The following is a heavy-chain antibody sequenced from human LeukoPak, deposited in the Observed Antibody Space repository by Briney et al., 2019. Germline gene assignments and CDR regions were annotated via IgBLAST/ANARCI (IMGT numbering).Heavy chain of an antibody. CDR3: ATIAVAGGEDY. CDR1: GFTFSSYA. V-gene: IGHV3-64*01. CDR2: ISSNGGST. D-gene: IGHD6-19*01. Sequence: SGGSLRLSCAASGFTFSSYAMHWVRQAPGKGLEYVSAISSNGGSTYYANSVKGRFTISGDNSKNTLYLQMGSLRAEDMAVYYCATIAVAGGEDYWGQGTLVTVSS. J-gene: IGHJ4*02.